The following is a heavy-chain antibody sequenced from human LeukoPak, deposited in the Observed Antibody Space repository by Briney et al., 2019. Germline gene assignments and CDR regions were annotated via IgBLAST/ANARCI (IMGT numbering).Heavy chain of an antibody. D-gene: IGHD7-27*01. J-gene: IGHJ4*02. CDR2: IKQDGSEK. Sequence: GGSLRLSCAASGFSFSSYWMSWVRQAPGKGLEWVANIKQDGSEKYYVDSVKGRFTISRDNAKYSLYLQMDSLRAEDTAVYYCARDKRTGDSYFDSWGQGTLVTVSS. V-gene: IGHV3-7*01. CDR3: ARDKRTGDSYFDS. CDR1: GFSFSSYW.